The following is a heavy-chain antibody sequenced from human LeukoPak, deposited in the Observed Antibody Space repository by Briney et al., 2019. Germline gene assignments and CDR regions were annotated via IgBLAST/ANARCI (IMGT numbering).Heavy chain of an antibody. CDR3: ARDSSGWYYYFDY. D-gene: IGHD6-19*01. Sequence: PSETLSLTCTVSGGSISSYYWSWIRQPPGKGLEWIGYIYYSGSTNYNPSLKSRVTISVDTSKNQFSLKLSSVTAADTAVYYCARDSSGWYYYFDYWGQGTLVTVSS. J-gene: IGHJ4*02. CDR2: IYYSGST. CDR1: GGSISSYY. V-gene: IGHV4-59*01.